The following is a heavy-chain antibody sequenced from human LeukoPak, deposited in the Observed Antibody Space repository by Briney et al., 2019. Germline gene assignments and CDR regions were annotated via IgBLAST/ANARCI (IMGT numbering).Heavy chain of an antibody. CDR2: IDPSDSYT. V-gene: IGHV5-10-1*01. D-gene: IGHD5-18*01. J-gene: IGHJ4*02. CDR3: ARARVDTAMADFDY. CDR1: GYTFTSYW. Sequence: GESLKISCKGSGYTFTSYWISWVRQMPGKGLEWMGRIDPSDSYTKYSPSFQGHVTISGDKSISTVYLQWSSLKASDTAMYYCARARVDTAMADFDYWGQGTLVTVSS.